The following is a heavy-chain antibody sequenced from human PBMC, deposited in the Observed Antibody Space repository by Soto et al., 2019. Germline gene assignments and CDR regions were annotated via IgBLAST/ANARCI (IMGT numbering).Heavy chain of an antibody. J-gene: IGHJ4*02. V-gene: IGHV3-48*01. CDR3: VREGGDLRGSGVFDY. CDR2: ISRGGSSI. Sequence: EPQLVESGGGLVQPGGSLRLSCAASGFTFSFYTMNWVRQTPGKGLEWLAYISRGGSSIYYADSVKGRFTVSRDNANNSLSHQLNSLRREDTAWYYCVREGGDLRGSGVFDYWGQGTLVTVSS. CDR1: GFTFSFYT. D-gene: IGHD6-19*01.